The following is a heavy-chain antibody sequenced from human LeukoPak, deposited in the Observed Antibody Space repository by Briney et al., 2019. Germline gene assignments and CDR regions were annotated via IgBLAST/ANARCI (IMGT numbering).Heavy chain of an antibody. CDR1: GCTFRSYG. CDR2: IRHDGSNK. CDR3: ARDEYSSGWGSDY. D-gene: IGHD6-19*01. Sequence: PGGSLRLSCAASGCTFRSYGMHWVRQAPGKGLEWVAFIRHDGSNKYYADSVKCRFSISRDNSKNTLYLQMNSLRAEETAVYYCARDEYSSGWGSDYWGQGTLVTVSS. V-gene: IGHV3-30*02. J-gene: IGHJ4*02.